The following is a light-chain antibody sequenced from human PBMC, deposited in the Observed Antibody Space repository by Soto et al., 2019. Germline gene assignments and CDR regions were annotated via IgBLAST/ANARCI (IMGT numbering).Light chain of an antibody. CDR3: AAWDGSLNVVL. CDR2: STN. CDR1: SSNIGSNT. V-gene: IGLV1-44*01. J-gene: IGLJ2*01. Sequence: QSVLTQPPSASGTPGQRVAISCSGSSSNIGSNTVNWYQQLPGSAPQLHIYSTNQRPSGVPGRFSGSKSGTSASLAISGLQSEDEADYYCAAWDGSLNVVLFGGGTKLTVL.